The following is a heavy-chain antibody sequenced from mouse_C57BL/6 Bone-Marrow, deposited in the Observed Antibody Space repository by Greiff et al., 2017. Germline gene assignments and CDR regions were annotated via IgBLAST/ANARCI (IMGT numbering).Heavy chain of an antibody. CDR2: ILPSIGRT. V-gene: IGHV15-2*01. J-gene: IGHJ1*03. Sequence: QVQLMESGSELRSPGSSVKMSCKDFDSEVFPIAYMSWVRQKPGHGFEGIGGILPSIGRTIYREKFEDKATLDADTLSNTAYLELNSLTSEDSAFYYCAKGPTVAYRYFDGWGTGSTVT. CDR3: AKGPTVAYRYFDG. CDR1: DSEVFPIAY. D-gene: IGHD1-1*01.